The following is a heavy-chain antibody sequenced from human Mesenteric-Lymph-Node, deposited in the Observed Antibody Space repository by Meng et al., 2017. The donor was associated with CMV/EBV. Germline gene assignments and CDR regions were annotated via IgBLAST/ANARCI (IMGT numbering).Heavy chain of an antibody. CDR2: ISSNSTYI. J-gene: IGHJ4*02. CDR1: FTFSSYT. D-gene: IGHD2-2*01. CDR3: ARYMLGYCIRTSCYSDY. Sequence: FTFSSYTMNWVRQAPGKGLEWVSSISSNSTYIFYADSVKGRFTISRDNAKNSLYLEMNSLRAEDTAVYYCARYMLGYCIRTSCYSDYWGQGALVTVSS. V-gene: IGHV3-21*01.